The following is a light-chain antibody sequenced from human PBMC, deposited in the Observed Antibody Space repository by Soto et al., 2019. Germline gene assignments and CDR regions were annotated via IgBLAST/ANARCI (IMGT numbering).Light chain of an antibody. Sequence: PGERATLSCRASQSVSSYLAWYQQKPGQAPRLLIYDASNRATGIPARFSGSGSGTDFTLTISSLEPEDFAVYYCQQRSHWPPITFGQGTRLEIK. CDR3: QQRSHWPPIT. V-gene: IGKV3-11*01. CDR2: DAS. CDR1: QSVSSY. J-gene: IGKJ5*01.